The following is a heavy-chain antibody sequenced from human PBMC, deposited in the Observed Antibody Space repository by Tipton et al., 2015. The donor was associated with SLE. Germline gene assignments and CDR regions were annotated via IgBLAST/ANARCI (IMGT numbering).Heavy chain of an antibody. Sequence: EASGFTFSSYAMSWARQAPGKQLEWVSLITRGSDTKYLADSVKGRITISRDNSKNTLYLQMNNLRAEDTAVYYCARGYSHRIEGCAFWGRGPLVTVSS. CDR2: ITRGSDTK. V-gene: IGHV3-23*01. CDR3: ARGYSHRIEGCAF. CDR1: GFTFSSYA. J-gene: IGHJ4*02. D-gene: IGHD1-26*01.